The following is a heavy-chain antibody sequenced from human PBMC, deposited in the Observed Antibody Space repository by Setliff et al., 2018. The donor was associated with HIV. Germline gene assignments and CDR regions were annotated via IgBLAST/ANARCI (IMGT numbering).Heavy chain of an antibody. D-gene: IGHD3-9*01. CDR1: GYAINNNFF. CDR2: IYTSGST. Sequence: SETLSLTCAVSGYAINNNFFWGWVRQPPGKGLEWIGSIYTSGSTNYNPSLKSRVTMSVDTSKNQFSLKLSSVTAADTAVYYCASSYDILTGYDYWGQGTLVTVSS. J-gene: IGHJ4*02. CDR3: ASSYDILTGYDY. V-gene: IGHV4-38-2*01.